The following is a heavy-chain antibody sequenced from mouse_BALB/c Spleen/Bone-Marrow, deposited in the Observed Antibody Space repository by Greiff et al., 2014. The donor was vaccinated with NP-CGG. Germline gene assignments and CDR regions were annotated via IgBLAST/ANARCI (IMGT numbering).Heavy chain of an antibody. CDR1: GFTFSSYD. J-gene: IGHJ3*01. CDR3: SRLSYDYDGAWFAY. D-gene: IGHD2-4*01. V-gene: IGHV5-6*01. CDR2: IGSGGSYT. Sequence: VQRVESGGDLVRPGGSLKLSCAASGFTFSSYDMSWVRQTPDKRLEWVATIGSGGSYTYYPDSVKGRFTISRDNAKNTLYLQTSSLKSEDTAMYYCSRLSYDYDGAWFAYWGQGTLVTVSA.